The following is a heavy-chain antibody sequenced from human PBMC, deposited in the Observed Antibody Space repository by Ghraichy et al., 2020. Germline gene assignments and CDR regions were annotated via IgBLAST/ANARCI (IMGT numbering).Heavy chain of an antibody. CDR1: GFTFSSYA. D-gene: IGHD3-22*01. J-gene: IGHJ6*02. V-gene: IGHV3-23*01. CDR3: AKVLGSSGYYYVVDYYYGMDV. CDR2: ISGSGGST. Sequence: GGSPRLSCAASGFTFSSYAMSWVRQAPGKGLEWVSAISGSGGSTYYADSVKGRFTISRDNSKNTLYLQMNSLRAEDTAVYYCAKVLGSSGYYYVVDYYYGMDVWGQGTTVTVSS.